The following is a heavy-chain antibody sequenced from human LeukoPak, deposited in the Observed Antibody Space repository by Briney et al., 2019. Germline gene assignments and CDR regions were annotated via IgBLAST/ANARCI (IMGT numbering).Heavy chain of an antibody. CDR1: GYTFTSYD. CDR2: MNPNSGNT. V-gene: IGHV1-8*01. Sequence: ASVKVSCKASGYTFTSYDISWVPQATGQGLEWMGWMNPNSGNTGYAQKFQGRVTMTRNTSTSTAYMELSSLRSEDTAVYYCARAFGGVIVYYWGQGTLVTVSS. D-gene: IGHD3-16*02. J-gene: IGHJ4*02. CDR3: ARAFGGVIVYY.